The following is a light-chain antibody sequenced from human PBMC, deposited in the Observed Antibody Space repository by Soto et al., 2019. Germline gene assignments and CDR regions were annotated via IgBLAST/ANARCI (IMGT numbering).Light chain of an antibody. CDR2: LNSDGSH. CDR1: SGHTTYA. Sequence: QSVLTQSPSASASLGASVKLTCTLSSGHTTYAIAWYQQQPKKGPRYLIKLNSDGSHTKGDGIPDRFSGSSSGAERYLSISSLQSEDEADYYCQTWGTSIVFGGGTKLTVL. J-gene: IGLJ2*01. CDR3: QTWGTSIV. V-gene: IGLV4-69*01.